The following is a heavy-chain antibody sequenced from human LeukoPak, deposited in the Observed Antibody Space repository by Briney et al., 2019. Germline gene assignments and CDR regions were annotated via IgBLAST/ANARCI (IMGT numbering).Heavy chain of an antibody. J-gene: IGHJ4*02. Sequence: GGSLRLSCAASGFIFTNYGMSWVRQAPGKGLEWVSAIRGNAGTTYYADSVKGRFTIFRDNSKTMLYLQMNSLRAEDTAVYYCAALQWLANFDYWGQGTLVTVSS. CDR2: IRGNAGTT. V-gene: IGHV3-23*01. CDR3: AALQWLANFDY. D-gene: IGHD6-19*01. CDR1: GFIFTNYG.